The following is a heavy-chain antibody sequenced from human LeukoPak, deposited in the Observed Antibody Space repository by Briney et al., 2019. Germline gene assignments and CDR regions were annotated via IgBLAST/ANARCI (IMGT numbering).Heavy chain of an antibody. D-gene: IGHD3-22*01. CDR3: ARRNSYYYDSSGYYYAVGYAFDI. CDR1: GGSISSYY. V-gene: IGHV4-59*08. CDR2: IYYSGST. Sequence: TASEILSLTCTVSGGSISSYYWSWIRQPPGKGLEWIGYIYYSGSTNYNPSLKSRVTISVDTSKNQFSLKLSSVTAADTAVYYCARRNSYYYDSSGYYYAVGYAFDIWGQGTMVTVSS. J-gene: IGHJ3*02.